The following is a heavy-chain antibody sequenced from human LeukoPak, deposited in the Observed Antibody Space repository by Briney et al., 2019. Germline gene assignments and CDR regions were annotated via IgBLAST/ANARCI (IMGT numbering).Heavy chain of an antibody. CDR3: ARDSFDSSGYYYYYGMDV. J-gene: IGHJ6*02. CDR1: GFTFDNYW. CDR2: INSDGSST. D-gene: IGHD3-22*01. Sequence: GGSLRLSCAASGFTFDNYWMHWVRQAPGKGLVWVSRINSDGSSTSYADSVKGRFTISRDNAKNTLYLQMNSLRAEDTAAYYCARDSFDSSGYYYYYGMDVWGQGTTVTVSS. V-gene: IGHV3-74*01.